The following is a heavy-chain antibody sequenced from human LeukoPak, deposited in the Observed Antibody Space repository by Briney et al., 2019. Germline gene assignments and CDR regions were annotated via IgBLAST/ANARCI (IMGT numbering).Heavy chain of an antibody. CDR2: MNPNSGNT. D-gene: IGHD1-1*01. V-gene: IGHV1-8*01. Sequence: ASVKVSCKASGYTFTSYDINWVRQATGQGLEWMGWMNPNSGNTGYAQKFQGRVTMTRNTSISTAYMELSSLRSEDTAVYYCARFRGQRTYYYYYGMDVWGQGTTVTVSS. J-gene: IGHJ6*02. CDR1: GYTFTSYD. CDR3: ARFRGQRTYYYYYGMDV.